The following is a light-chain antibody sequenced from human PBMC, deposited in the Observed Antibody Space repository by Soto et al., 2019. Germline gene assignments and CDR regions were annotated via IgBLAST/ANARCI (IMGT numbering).Light chain of an antibody. V-gene: IGLV2-18*02. CDR2: EVT. CDR1: SSDVGDYNH. J-gene: IGLJ2*01. CDR3: SSYARNRDVV. Sequence: QSALTQPPSVSGSPGQSVTISCTGTSSDVGDYNHVSWYQQSPGTVPKLLIYEVTSRPSGVPDRFSGSKSGNTASLTISGLQAEDEADYYCSSYARNRDVVFGGGTKLTVL.